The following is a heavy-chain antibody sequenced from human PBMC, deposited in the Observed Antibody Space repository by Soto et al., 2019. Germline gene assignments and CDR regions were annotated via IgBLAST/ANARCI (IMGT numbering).Heavy chain of an antibody. CDR1: GYTFTNYA. J-gene: IGHJ4*02. D-gene: IGHD6-19*01. CDR3: ATARIQYSSGWFGDS. V-gene: IGHV1-3*01. Sequence: GASVKVSCKASGYTFTNYAIHWVRQAPGQRLEWMGWIDAGNGNTKSSQRFQDRVTITRDTSASTAYMELSSLRSEDTAIYYCATARIQYSSGWFGDSWGQGTLVTVSS. CDR2: IDAGNGNT.